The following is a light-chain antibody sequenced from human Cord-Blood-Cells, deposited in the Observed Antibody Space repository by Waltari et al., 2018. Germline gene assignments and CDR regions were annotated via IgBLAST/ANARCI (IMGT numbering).Light chain of an antibody. V-gene: IGKV3-15*01. CDR3: QQYNNWPPVT. J-gene: IGKJ4*01. CDR2: RAP. CDR1: PSVSSN. Sequence: DIVMTQSPATLSVSPGDRATLSCRASPSVSSNLAWYQQKPGQAPRLLIYRAPTSPTGVPARCSGSGSGTAFTLTISSLQSDEFAVYYCQQYNNWPPVTFGGGTKVEIK.